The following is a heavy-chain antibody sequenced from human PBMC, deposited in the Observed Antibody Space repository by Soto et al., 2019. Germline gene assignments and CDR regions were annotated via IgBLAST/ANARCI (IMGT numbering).Heavy chain of an antibody. CDR3: TADAPTIXGVVPSLYYYYYYGMDV. V-gene: IGHV3-15*01. CDR1: GVTFSNAW. CDR2: IKSKTDGGTT. D-gene: IGHD3-3*01. J-gene: IGHJ6*02. Sequence: GGSLRLSCAASGVTFSNAWMSWVRQAQGTGLEWDGRIKSKTDGGTTDYAAPVKGRFTIARAASKNTLYMQMNSLKAEDTAVYYCTADAPTIXGVVPSLYYYYYYGMDVWGQGTTVTVSS.